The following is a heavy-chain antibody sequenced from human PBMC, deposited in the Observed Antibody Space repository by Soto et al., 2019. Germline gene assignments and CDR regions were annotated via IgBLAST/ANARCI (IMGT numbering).Heavy chain of an antibody. CDR1: GSSFSVSI. V-gene: IGHV3-21*02. CDR3: ARGKHCTDGICSFSEYSYYMDV. D-gene: IGHD2-8*01. J-gene: IGHJ6*03. Sequence: EVQLVESGGDLVKPGESLRLSCAASGSSFSVSIMNWVRQAPGKGLEWVSSISTSSHYIYYADSVKGRFAIFRDNAKNSLYLQMENLRAEDTAVYYCARGKHCTDGICSFSEYSYYMDVWGKGTTVTVSS. CDR2: ISTSSHYI.